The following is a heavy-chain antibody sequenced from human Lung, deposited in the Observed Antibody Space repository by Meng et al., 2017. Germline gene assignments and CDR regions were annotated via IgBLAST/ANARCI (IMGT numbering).Heavy chain of an antibody. D-gene: IGHD6-19*01. J-gene: IGHJ4*02. CDR1: GGSFSGYY. V-gene: IGHV4-34*02. CDR2: IIDSGST. Sequence: QVELQQVGAGLLKPSETLSLTVAVYGGSFSGYYWSWIRQPPGKGLEWIGEIIDSGSTNYNPSLKSRVTISVDTSKNQFSLRVTSVTAADRAVYYCVRRTYSSGWYFDYWGQGTLVTVSS. CDR3: VRRTYSSGWYFDY.